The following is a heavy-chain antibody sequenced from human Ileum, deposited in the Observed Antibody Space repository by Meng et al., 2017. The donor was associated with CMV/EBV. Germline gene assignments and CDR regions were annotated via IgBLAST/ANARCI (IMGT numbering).Heavy chain of an antibody. D-gene: IGHD3-3*01. J-gene: IGHJ4*02. CDR1: GFTFTSYS. CDR2: IGVGSTTV. CDR3: VPDFWSDYRAY. Sequence: GESLKISCAASGFTFTSYSMNWVRQAPGKGLEWISYIGVGSTTVLYADSVKGRFTISRDNGKSSLYLRVNSLRAEDTAVYYCVPDFWSDYRAYWGRGTLVTVSS. V-gene: IGHV3-48*04.